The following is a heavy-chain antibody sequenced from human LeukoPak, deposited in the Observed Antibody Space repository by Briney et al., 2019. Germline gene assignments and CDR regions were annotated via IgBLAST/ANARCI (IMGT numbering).Heavy chain of an antibody. CDR1: GLAFSNFW. Sequence: PGGSLRLSCATSGLAFSNFWMYWVRQAPGKGLEWVASIKPDGSEDFYADSVKGRFNISRDNAKNSLFLQMTNLKAEDTAVYYCAVDRRSKIFDYWGQGTLVTVSS. CDR2: IKPDGSED. CDR3: AVDRRSKIFDY. J-gene: IGHJ4*02. V-gene: IGHV3-7*01. D-gene: IGHD5-24*01.